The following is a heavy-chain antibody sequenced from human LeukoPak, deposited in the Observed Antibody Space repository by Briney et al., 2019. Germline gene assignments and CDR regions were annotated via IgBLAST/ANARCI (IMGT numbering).Heavy chain of an antibody. V-gene: IGHV3-13*01. CDR3: ARGHKEVKPGIAAAGVFDY. CDR2: IGTAGDT. D-gene: IGHD6-13*01. J-gene: IGHJ4*02. CDR1: GFTFSSYD. Sequence: GGSLRLSCAASGFTFSSYDMHWVRQATGKGLEWVSAIGTAGDTYYPGSVKGRFTISRENAKNSLYLQMNSLRAGDTAVYYCARGHKEVKPGIAAAGVFDYWGQGTLVTVAS.